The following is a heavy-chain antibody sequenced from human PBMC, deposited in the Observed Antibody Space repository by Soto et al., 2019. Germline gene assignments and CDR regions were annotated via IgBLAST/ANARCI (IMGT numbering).Heavy chain of an antibody. D-gene: IGHD3-3*01. CDR1: GYTFTSYG. CDR3: AMGARGYDFWSGHYYYYGMDV. CDR2: ISAYNGNT. V-gene: IGHV1-18*01. Sequence: GASVKVSCKASGYTFTSYGISWVRQAPGQGLEWMGWISAYNGNTNYAQKLQGRVTMTTDTSTSTAYMELRSLRSDDTAVYYCAMGARGYDFWSGHYYYYGMDVWGQGTTVTVSS. J-gene: IGHJ6*02.